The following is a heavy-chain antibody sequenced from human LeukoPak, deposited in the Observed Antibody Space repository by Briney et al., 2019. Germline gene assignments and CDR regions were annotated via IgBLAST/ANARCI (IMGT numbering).Heavy chain of an antibody. J-gene: IGHJ6*03. CDR3: ARGTRYSSSSRYYYMDV. CDR2: IYTSGST. Sequence: PSETLSLTCTVSGGSISSGSYYWSWIRQTAGKGLEWIGRIYTSGSTNYNPSLKSRVTMSVDTSKNQFSLKLSSVTAADTAVYYCARGTRYSSSSRYYYMDVWGKGTTVTVSS. V-gene: IGHV4-61*02. D-gene: IGHD6-6*01. CDR1: GGSISSGSYY.